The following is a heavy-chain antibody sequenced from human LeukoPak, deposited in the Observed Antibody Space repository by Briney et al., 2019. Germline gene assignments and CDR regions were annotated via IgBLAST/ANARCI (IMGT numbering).Heavy chain of an antibody. J-gene: IGHJ4*02. Sequence: GGSLRLSCAASGFTFSSSAMSWVRLAPGKGLEWVSGISGSDGSTYYADSVKGRFTISRDNSKNTLFLQMNSLRAEDTAVYYCAKVSVLLWFGEFPEVDYWGQGTLVTVSS. D-gene: IGHD3-10*01. CDR1: GFTFSSSA. V-gene: IGHV3-23*01. CDR2: ISGSDGST. CDR3: AKVSVLLWFGEFPEVDY.